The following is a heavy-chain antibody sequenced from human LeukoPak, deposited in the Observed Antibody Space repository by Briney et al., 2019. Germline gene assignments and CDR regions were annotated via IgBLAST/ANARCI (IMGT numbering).Heavy chain of an antibody. CDR2: IYTSGST. D-gene: IGHD2-15*01. CDR1: GGSISSGSYY. Sequence: PSETLSLTCTVSGGSISSGSYYWSWIRQPAGKGLEWIGRIYTSGSTNYNPSLKSRVTISVDTSKNQFSLKLGSVTAADTAVYYCAREVDYSPPDQFEWFDPWGQGTLVTVSS. CDR3: AREVDYSPPDQFEWFDP. J-gene: IGHJ5*02. V-gene: IGHV4-61*02.